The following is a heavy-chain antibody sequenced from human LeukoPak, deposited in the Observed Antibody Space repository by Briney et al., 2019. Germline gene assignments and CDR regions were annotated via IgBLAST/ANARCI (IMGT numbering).Heavy chain of an antibody. Sequence: GGSLRLSCGASGFTFSSSAMHWVRQGPGKGLEWVAYIAHHGNNKYYADSVKGRFTISRDNAKNSLYLQMNSLRAEDTAVYYCARDRSYGRVWGQGTLVTASS. CDR2: IAHHGNNK. CDR1: GFTFSSSA. CDR3: ARDRSYGRV. D-gene: IGHD5-18*01. V-gene: IGHV3-30*02. J-gene: IGHJ4*02.